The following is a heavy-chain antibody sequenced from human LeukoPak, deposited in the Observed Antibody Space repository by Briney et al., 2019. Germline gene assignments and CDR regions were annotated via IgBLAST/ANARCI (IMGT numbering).Heavy chain of an antibody. CDR2: IKQDGSEK. CDR1: GFTFSNAW. CDR3: ARSVASWYVHY. V-gene: IGHV3-7*01. D-gene: IGHD6-13*01. Sequence: GGSLRLSCAVSGFTFSNAWMSWVRQAPGKGLEWVANIKQDGSEKYYVDSVKGRFTISRDNAKNSLYLQMNNLRAEDTAVYYCARSVASWYVHYWGQGTLVTISS. J-gene: IGHJ4*02.